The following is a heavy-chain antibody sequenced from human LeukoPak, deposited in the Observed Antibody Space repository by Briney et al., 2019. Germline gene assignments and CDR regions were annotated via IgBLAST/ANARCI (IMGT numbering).Heavy chain of an antibody. CDR2: IYYSGST. D-gene: IGHD6-19*01. Sequence: SETLSLTCTVSGGSISSSSYYWGWIRQPPGKGLEWIGSIYYSGSTYYNPSLKSRVTISVDTSKNQFSLNLRSVTAADTAVYYCAGPERNSGWFDYWGQGTLVTVSS. J-gene: IGHJ5*01. V-gene: IGHV4-39*07. CDR3: AGPERNSGWFDY. CDR1: GGSISSSSYY.